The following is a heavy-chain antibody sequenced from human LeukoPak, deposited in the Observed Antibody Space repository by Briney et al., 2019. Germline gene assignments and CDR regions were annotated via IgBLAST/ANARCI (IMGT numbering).Heavy chain of an antibody. CDR2: ISWNSGSI. D-gene: IGHD3-10*01. CDR3: AKVARPYYGSGEYYFDY. Sequence: GGSLRLSCAASGFTVSSNYMSWVRQAPGKGLEWVSGISWNSGSIGYANSVKGRFTISRDNAKNSLYLQMNSLRAEDTALYYCAKVARPYYGSGEYYFDYWGQGTLVTVSS. J-gene: IGHJ4*02. V-gene: IGHV3-9*01. CDR1: GFTVSSNY.